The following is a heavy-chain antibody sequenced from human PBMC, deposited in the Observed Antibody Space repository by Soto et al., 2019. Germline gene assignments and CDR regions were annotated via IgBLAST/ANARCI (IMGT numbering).Heavy chain of an antibody. CDR2: IGPSGGDP. D-gene: IGHD4-4*01. CDR1: GFSFSNYV. J-gene: IGHJ3*02. V-gene: IGHV3-23*01. CDR3: AKATGPRDGFDI. Sequence: EVQLLESGGGLVQPGGSLRLSCEASGFSFSNYVMGWVRQAPGKGLEWVSGIGPSGGDPSYADSVKGRFTISRDNFKNTLYLQMNSLRAEDTAVYYCAKATGPRDGFDIWGQGTMVTVSS.